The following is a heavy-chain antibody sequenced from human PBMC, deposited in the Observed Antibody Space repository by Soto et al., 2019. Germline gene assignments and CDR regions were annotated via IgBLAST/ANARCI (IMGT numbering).Heavy chain of an antibody. CDR2: MNPNSGNT. D-gene: IGHD1-26*01. CDR1: GYTFTSYD. CDR3: ARLLGVAARKPLALCY. J-gene: IGHJ4*02. V-gene: IGHV1-8*01. Sequence: GASVKVSCKASGYTFTSYDINWVRQATGQGLEWMGWMNPNSGNTGYAQKFQGRVTMTRNTSISTAYMELSSLRSEDTAVYYCARLLGVAARKPLALCYWGQGTLVTVSS.